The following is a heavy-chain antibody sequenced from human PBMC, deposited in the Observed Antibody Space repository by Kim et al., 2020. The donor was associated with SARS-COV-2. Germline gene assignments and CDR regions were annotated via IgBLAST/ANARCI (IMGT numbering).Heavy chain of an antibody. CDR1: GYSFTTYG. J-gene: IGHJ3*02. D-gene: IGHD2-21*01. Sequence: ASVKVSCKASGYSFTTYGITWVRQAPGQGLEWMGWISVYTGKPAYAERFQGRVTMTTEMSTDTAYMQFWSLRSDDTAIYYCARLQDCGGDFSALDIWGQG. CDR3: ARLQDCGGDFSALDI. CDR2: ISVYTGKP. V-gene: IGHV1-18*01.